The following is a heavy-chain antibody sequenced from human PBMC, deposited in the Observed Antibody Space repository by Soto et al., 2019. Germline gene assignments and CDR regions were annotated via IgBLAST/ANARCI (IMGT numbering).Heavy chain of an antibody. Sequence: SETLSLTCTVSGGSISSYYWSWIRQPPGKGLEWIGYIYYSGSTNYNPSLKSRVTISVDTSKNQFSLKLSSVTAADTAVYYCASSDYYDSHFTYWGQGTLVTVSS. CDR1: GGSISSYY. D-gene: IGHD3-22*01. CDR2: IYYSGST. J-gene: IGHJ4*02. V-gene: IGHV4-59*01. CDR3: ASSDYYDSHFTY.